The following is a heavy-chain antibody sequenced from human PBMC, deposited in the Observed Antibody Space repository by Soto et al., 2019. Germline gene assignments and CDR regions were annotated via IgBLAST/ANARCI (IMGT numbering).Heavy chain of an antibody. Sequence: SETLSLTFTVSGGSISSGGYYWSWIRQHPGKGIEWIGKVYYSGSSHYNQSLKSRVTISIDTSKKQFSLKLSSVTAADTAVYYCARECQPYINSQRVWFCXWGQGTLVTVSX. CDR3: ARECQPYINSQRVWFCX. D-gene: IGHD4-4*01. CDR2: VYYSGSS. V-gene: IGHV4-31*03. CDR1: GGSISSGGYY. J-gene: IGHJ5*02.